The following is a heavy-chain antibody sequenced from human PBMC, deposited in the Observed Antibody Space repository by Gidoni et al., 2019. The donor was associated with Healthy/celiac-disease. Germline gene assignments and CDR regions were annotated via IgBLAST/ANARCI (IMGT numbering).Heavy chain of an antibody. Sequence: QLQLQESGPGLVKPSETLSLTCTVSGGSISRSTYYWGWIRQPPGKGLEWIGTIYYSGTTYYNPSLKSRVTISVDTSKNQFSLKLSSVTAADTAVYYCARHVRGGYCSGGSCYSGDWFDAWGQGTLVTVSS. CDR3: ARHVRGGYCSGGSCYSGDWFDA. J-gene: IGHJ5*02. CDR2: IYYSGTT. V-gene: IGHV4-39*01. CDR1: GGSISRSTYY. D-gene: IGHD2-15*01.